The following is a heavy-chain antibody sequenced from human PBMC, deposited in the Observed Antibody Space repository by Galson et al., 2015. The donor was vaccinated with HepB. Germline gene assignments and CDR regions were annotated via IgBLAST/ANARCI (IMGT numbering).Heavy chain of an antibody. CDR2: IDGRSKHT. V-gene: IGHV3-21*06. J-gene: IGHJ4*02. D-gene: IGHD3-22*01. CDR3: ARRGDYDRSAYKDFDY. CDR1: GFTFSNYG. Sequence: SLRLSCAASGFTFSNYGMNWVRQAPGKGLEWVSFIDGRSKHTDYADSVRARFTISRDNAKDSLYLQMNSLRAEDSAIYYCARRGDYDRSAYKDFDYWGQGTLVTVSS.